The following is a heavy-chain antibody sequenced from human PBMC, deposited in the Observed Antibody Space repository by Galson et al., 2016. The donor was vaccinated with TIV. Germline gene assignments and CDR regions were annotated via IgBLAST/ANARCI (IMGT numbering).Heavy chain of an antibody. CDR2: INPAVGLI. CDR1: GGTSSSYD. V-gene: IGHV1-69*04. D-gene: IGHD3-3*02. Sequence: SVKVSCKASGGTSSSYDISWLRQIPGQGFEWMGRINPAVGLIKYAERFQGRFTITAAYMELSSLRSEDTAVYYCSSASHLVPTVHQYWGQGTLVTVSS. J-gene: IGHJ4*02. CDR3: SSASHLVPTVHQY.